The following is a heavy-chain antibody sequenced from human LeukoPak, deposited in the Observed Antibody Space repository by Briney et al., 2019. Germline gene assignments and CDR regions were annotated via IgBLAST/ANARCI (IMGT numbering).Heavy chain of an antibody. Sequence: ASVKVSCKVSGYTLTELSMHWVRQAPGKGLEWMGGFDPEDGETIYAQKFQGRVNMTRDTSTSTVYMELSSLRSEDTAVYYCVREVGIAAGGTPFDIWGQGTMVTVSS. CDR2: FDPEDGET. J-gene: IGHJ3*02. CDR3: VREVGIAAGGTPFDI. CDR1: GYTLTELS. D-gene: IGHD6-13*01. V-gene: IGHV1-24*01.